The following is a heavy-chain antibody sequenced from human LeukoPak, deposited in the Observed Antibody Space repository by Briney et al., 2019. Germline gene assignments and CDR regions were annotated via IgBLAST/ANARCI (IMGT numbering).Heavy chain of an antibody. CDR2: INYSGST. Sequence: AETLSLTCTVSGGSISSYYRSWIRQPPGKGLEWIGYINYSGSTNYNPSHQSRVHISVDASKDQYSLKLSSVAAADTAVYYCARQTGLSYYHPFDIWGQGTIVTVSS. V-gene: IGHV4-59*01. CDR3: ARQTGLSYYHPFDI. J-gene: IGHJ3*02. D-gene: IGHD1-26*01. CDR1: GGSISSYY.